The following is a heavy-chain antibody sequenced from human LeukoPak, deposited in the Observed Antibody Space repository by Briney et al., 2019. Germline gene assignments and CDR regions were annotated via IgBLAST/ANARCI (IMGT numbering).Heavy chain of an antibody. Sequence: GGSLRLSCAASGFTFSTYAVNWVRQAPGKGLEWVSTISGSGDSTYYADSVKGRFTISRDNSKDTLYLQMNSLRAEDTAVYYCAKGGSYYYDSSGYYGYWGQGTLVTVSS. J-gene: IGHJ4*02. CDR3: AKGGSYYYDSSGYYGY. D-gene: IGHD3-22*01. CDR2: ISGSGDST. CDR1: GFTFSTYA. V-gene: IGHV3-23*01.